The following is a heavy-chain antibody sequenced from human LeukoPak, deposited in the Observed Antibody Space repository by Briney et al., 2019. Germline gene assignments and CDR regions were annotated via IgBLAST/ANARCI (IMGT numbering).Heavy chain of an antibody. D-gene: IGHD6-6*01. CDR2: INPNSGGT. J-gene: IGHJ4*02. CDR3: ARDQESIAAREAIDY. Sequence: ASVKVSCKASGYTFTGYYMHWVRQAPGQGLEWMGRINPNSGGTNYAQKFQGRVTMTRDTSSSTAYMELSRLRSYDTAVYYCARDQESIAAREAIDYWGQGTLVTVSS. CDR1: GYTFTGYY. V-gene: IGHV1-2*06.